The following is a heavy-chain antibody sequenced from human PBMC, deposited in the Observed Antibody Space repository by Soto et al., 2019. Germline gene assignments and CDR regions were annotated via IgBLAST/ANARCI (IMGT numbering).Heavy chain of an antibody. CDR2: ISYDGSNK. CDR1: GFTFSSYG. Sequence: QVQLVESGGGVVQPGRSLRLSCAASGFTFSSYGMHWVRQAPGKGLEWVAVISYDGSNKYYADSVKGRFTISRDNSKNTLYLQMNSLRAEDTAVYYCAKEGYCGRDCYAEYFQHWGQGTLVTVSS. J-gene: IGHJ1*01. CDR3: AKEGYCGRDCYAEYFQH. V-gene: IGHV3-30*18. D-gene: IGHD2-21*02.